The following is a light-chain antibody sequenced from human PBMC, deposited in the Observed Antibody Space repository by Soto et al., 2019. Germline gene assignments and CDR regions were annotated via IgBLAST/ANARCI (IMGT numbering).Light chain of an antibody. CDR1: QSVSSN. Sequence: EIVMTQSPATLSVSPGERATLSCRASQSVSSNLAWYQQKPGQAPRLLIYGASTRATGMPARFSGSGSGTEFTLTISSRHSEDFAVYYCQQYNTWPPYTFGQGTNLEIK. J-gene: IGKJ2*01. V-gene: IGKV3-15*01. CDR2: GAS. CDR3: QQYNTWPPYT.